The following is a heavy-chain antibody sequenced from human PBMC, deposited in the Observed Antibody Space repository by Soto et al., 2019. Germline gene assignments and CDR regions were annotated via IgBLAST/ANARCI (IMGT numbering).Heavy chain of an antibody. CDR1: GFTFSNYA. CDR3: GKEQLERRVGFDY. CDR2: ISGSGDGT. D-gene: IGHD3-3*01. J-gene: IGHJ4*02. V-gene: IGHV3-23*01. Sequence: EVQVLESGGGLVQPGGSLRLSCAGSGFTFSNYAMSWFRQAPGKGLEWVSGISGSGDGTYHANSVEGRFTISRDNSKNTLYLHMNSLRADDTAVYYGGKEQLERRVGFDYWGQGTLVTVSS.